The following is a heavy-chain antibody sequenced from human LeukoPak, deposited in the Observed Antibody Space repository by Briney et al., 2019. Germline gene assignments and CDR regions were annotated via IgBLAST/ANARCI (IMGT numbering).Heavy chain of an antibody. CDR1: GFTFSISA. CDR2: ISDSGGST. CDR3: AKVSESNYDILTGYYTPYYFDY. D-gene: IGHD3-9*01. J-gene: IGHJ4*02. Sequence: GGSLRLSCLASGFTFSISAMSWVRQAPGKGLEWVSGISDSGGSTFYADSVKGRFTISRDNSKNILYLQMNSLRADDTAVYYCAKVSESNYDILTGYYTPYYFDYWGQGTLVTVSS. V-gene: IGHV3-23*01.